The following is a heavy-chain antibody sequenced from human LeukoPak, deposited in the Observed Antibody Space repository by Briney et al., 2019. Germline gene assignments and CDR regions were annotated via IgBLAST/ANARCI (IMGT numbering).Heavy chain of an antibody. Sequence: GRSLRLSCAASGFTFDDYAMHWVRQAPGKCLEWVSGISWNSGSIGYADSVKGRFTISRDNAKNSLYLQMNSLRAEDMALYYCAKDIGRYYYDSSGYYDYWGQGTLVTVSS. CDR3: AKDIGRYYYDSSGYYDY. CDR2: ISWNSGSI. J-gene: IGHJ4*02. CDR1: GFTFDDYA. D-gene: IGHD3-22*01. V-gene: IGHV3-9*03.